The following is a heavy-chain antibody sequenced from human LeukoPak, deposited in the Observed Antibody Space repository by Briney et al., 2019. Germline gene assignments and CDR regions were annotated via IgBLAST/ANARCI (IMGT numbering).Heavy chain of an antibody. V-gene: IGHV3-7*03. J-gene: IGHJ6*02. Sequence: GGSLRLSCTASGFTFSNFWMGWVRQAPGKGLEWVASINHNGNVNYYVDSVKGRFTISRDNAKNSLYLQMSNLRAEDTAVYFCARGGGLDVWGQGATVTVSS. CDR3: ARGGGLDV. CDR1: GFTFSNFW. D-gene: IGHD3-16*01. CDR2: INHNGNVN.